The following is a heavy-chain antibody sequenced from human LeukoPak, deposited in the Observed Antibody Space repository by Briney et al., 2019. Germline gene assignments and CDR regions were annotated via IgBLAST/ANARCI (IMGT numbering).Heavy chain of an antibody. CDR2: IYYSGRT. CDR1: GGSISSDY. D-gene: IGHD4-11*01. V-gene: IGHV4-59*01. Sequence: SETLTLTCTVSGGSISSDYWSWIRQPPGKGLEWIGYIYYSGRTYYNPSLKSRITISVDTSKNQFSLKLSSVTAADTAVYYCARGFYSPHYWGQGTLVSVSS. CDR3: ARGFYSPHY. J-gene: IGHJ4*02.